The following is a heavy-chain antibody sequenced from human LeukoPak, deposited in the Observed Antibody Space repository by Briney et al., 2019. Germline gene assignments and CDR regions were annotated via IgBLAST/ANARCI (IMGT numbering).Heavy chain of an antibody. CDR1: GLTFSSYS. CDR2: ISSSSYI. J-gene: IGHJ4*02. Sequence: PGGSLRLSCAAAGLTFSSYSMNWVRQTPGKGLEWVSSISSSSYIYYADSVKGRFTISRDNAKNSLYLQMNSLRAEDTAVYYCASFGSSSLGTGDYWGQGTLVTVSS. V-gene: IGHV3-21*01. D-gene: IGHD6-13*01. CDR3: ASFGSSSLGTGDY.